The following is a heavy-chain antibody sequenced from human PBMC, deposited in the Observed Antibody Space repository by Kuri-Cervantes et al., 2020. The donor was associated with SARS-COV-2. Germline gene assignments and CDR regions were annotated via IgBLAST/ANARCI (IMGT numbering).Heavy chain of an antibody. CDR1: GGSFSGYY. CDR2: INHSGST. CDR3: ATYSPYYYYGMDV. V-gene: IGHV4-34*01. D-gene: IGHD2-15*01. Sequence: SQTLSLTCAVYGGSFSGYYWSWIRQPPGKGLEWIGEINHSGSTNYNPSLKSRVTISVDTSKNQFSLKLSSVTAADTAVYYCATYSPYYYYGMDVWGQGNTVNRSS. J-gene: IGHJ6*01.